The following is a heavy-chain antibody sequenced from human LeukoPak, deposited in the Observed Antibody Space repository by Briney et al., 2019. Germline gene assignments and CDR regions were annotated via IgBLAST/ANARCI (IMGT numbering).Heavy chain of an antibody. V-gene: IGHV4-34*01. CDR2: INHSGST. CDR3: ARGVSSGFSDWFDP. Sequence: PSETLSLTCAVYGGSFSGYYWSWVRQPPGKGLEWIGEINHSGSTNYNPSLKSRVTISVDTSKNQFSLKLSSVTAADTAVYYCARGVSSGFSDWFDPWGQGTLVTVSS. J-gene: IGHJ5*02. D-gene: IGHD6-19*01. CDR1: GGSFSGYY.